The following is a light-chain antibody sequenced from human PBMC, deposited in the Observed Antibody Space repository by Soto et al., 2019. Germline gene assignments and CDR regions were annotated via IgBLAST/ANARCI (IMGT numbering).Light chain of an antibody. Sequence: EIVLTQSPGTLSLSPGERATLSCRASQSVSNNYLAWYQQKPGQAPRRLIFGASGRATGIPDRFSGSGSGTDFTLTISRLEPEDFAVYYCQQYGTSPTFGQGTKGDI. J-gene: IGKJ1*01. CDR1: QSVSNNY. CDR2: GAS. CDR3: QQYGTSPT. V-gene: IGKV3-20*01.